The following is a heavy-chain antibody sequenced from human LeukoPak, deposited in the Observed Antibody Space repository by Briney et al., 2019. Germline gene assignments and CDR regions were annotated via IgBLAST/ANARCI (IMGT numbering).Heavy chain of an antibody. CDR1: GYSFTTYW. V-gene: IGHV5-51*01. Sequence: WESLKISCKGSGYSFTTYWIGWVRQMPGKGLEWMGIIYPGASHTRYSPSFQGQVTISVDKSISTAYLQWSSLKASDTAMYYCARVREYYYDSSGLYYFDYWGQGTLVTVSS. J-gene: IGHJ4*02. CDR3: ARVREYYYDSSGLYYFDY. CDR2: IYPGASHT. D-gene: IGHD3-22*01.